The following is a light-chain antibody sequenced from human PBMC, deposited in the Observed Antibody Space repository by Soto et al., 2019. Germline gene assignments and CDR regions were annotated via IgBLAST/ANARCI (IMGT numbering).Light chain of an antibody. Sequence: QSALTQPASVSGSPGQSITISCTGTSSDIGGYNYVSWYQQYPDKAPKLMIYEVSNRPSGISYRFSGSKSGNTASLTISGLQAKDEADYYCSYTTTNTRVFGGGTQLTVL. J-gene: IGLJ3*02. CDR2: EVS. CDR3: SYTTTNTRV. V-gene: IGLV2-14*01. CDR1: SSDIGGYNY.